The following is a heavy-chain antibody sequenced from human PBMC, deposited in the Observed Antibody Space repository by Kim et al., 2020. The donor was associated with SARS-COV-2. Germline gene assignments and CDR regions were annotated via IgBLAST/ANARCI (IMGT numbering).Heavy chain of an antibody. D-gene: IGHD6-6*01. J-gene: IGHJ4*02. CDR3: AREDSSLSPFDY. V-gene: IGHV4-34*01. Sequence: NYNPSLKSRVTISVDTSKNQFCLKLSSVTAADTAVYYCAREDSSLSPFDYWGQGTLVTVSS.